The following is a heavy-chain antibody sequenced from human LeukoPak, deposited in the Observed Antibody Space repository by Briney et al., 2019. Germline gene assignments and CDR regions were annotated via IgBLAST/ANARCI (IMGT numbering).Heavy chain of an antibody. CDR1: GGSFSGYY. Sequence: SETLSLTCAVYGGSFSGYYWSWIRQPPGKGLEWIGEINHSGSTNYNPSLKSRVTISVDTSKNQFSLKLSSVTAADTAVYYCARGKTAAGLISWGQGTLVTVSS. CDR3: ARGKTAAGLIS. J-gene: IGHJ4*02. V-gene: IGHV4-34*01. D-gene: IGHD6-13*01. CDR2: INHSGST.